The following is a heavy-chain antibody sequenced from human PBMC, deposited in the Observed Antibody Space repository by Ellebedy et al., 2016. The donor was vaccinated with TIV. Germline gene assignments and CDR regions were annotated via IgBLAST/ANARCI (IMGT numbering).Heavy chain of an antibody. CDR1: GFTFKIFN. D-gene: IGHD1-20*01. CDR2: ITVSGDNT. V-gene: IGHV3-23*01. J-gene: IGHJ4*02. Sequence: GGSLRLXXVASGFTFKIFNMNWVRQAPGTGLECISFITVSGDNTYYADSVKGRFTISRDNSRNTLYLQMNSLRAEDTAVYYCAKVLTAQYRPLDYWGRGTLVTVSS. CDR3: AKVLTAQYRPLDY.